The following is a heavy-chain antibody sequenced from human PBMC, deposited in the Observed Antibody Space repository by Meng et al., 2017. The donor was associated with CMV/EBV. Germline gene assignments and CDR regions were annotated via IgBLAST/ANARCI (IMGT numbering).Heavy chain of an antibody. V-gene: IGHV3-30-3*01. CDR3: ARDPYYWDSGSYFDY. CDR1: GFTFSSYA. D-gene: IGHD1-26*01. CDR2: ISYDGSNK. J-gene: IGHJ4*02. Sequence: GESLKISCAASGFTFSSYAMHWVRQAPGKGLEWVAVISYDGSNKYYADSVKGRFTISRDNAKNSLYLQMNSLRAEDTAVYYCARDPYYWDSGSYFDYWGQGTLVTVSS.